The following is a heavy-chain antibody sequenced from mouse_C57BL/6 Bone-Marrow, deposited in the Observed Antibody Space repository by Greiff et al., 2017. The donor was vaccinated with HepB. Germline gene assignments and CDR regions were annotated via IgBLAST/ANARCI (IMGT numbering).Heavy chain of an antibody. D-gene: IGHD1-1*01. CDR1: GYTFTDYY. J-gene: IGHJ4*01. V-gene: IGHV1-26*01. Sequence: VQLQQSGPELVKPGASVKISCKASGYTFTDYYMNWVKQSHGKSLEWIGDINPNNGGTSYNQKFKGKATLTVDKSSSTAYMELRSLTSEDSAVYYCARAGYGSSPYYAMDYWGQGTSVTVSS. CDR2: INPNNGGT. CDR3: ARAGYGSSPYYAMDY.